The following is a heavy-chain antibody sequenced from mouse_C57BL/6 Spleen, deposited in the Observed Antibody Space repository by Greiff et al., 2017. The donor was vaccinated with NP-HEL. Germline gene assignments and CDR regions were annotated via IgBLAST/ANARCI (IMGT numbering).Heavy chain of an antibody. V-gene: IGHV1-22*01. CDR3: AREGHYGSSYWYFDV. J-gene: IGHJ1*03. CDR2: INPNNGGT. CDR1: GYTFTDYN. Sequence: VQLQQSGPELVKPGASVKMSCKASGYTFTDYNMHWVKQSHGKSLEWIGYINPNNGGTSYNQKFKGKATLTVNKSSSTAYMELRSLTSEDSAVYYCAREGHYGSSYWYFDVWGTGTTVTVSS. D-gene: IGHD1-1*01.